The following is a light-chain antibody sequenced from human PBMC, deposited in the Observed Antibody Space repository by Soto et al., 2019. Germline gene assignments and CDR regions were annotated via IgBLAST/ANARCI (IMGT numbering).Light chain of an antibody. CDR1: QSVSSSY. J-gene: IGKJ5*01. Sequence: EMVLTQSPGTLSLSPGERATLSCRASQSVSSSYLAWYQQKPGQAPRLLIYGTSGRATGIPDRFSGSGSGTDFTLTISRLEPEDFAVYYCQQYCSSPPVTFGQETRLEIK. CDR3: QQYCSSPPVT. CDR2: GTS. V-gene: IGKV3-20*01.